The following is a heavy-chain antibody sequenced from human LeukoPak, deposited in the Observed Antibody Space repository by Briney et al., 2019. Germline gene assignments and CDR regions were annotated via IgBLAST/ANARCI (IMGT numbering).Heavy chain of an antibody. D-gene: IGHD1-26*01. V-gene: IGHV1-2*02. CDR2: INPNSGGT. J-gene: IGHJ4*02. CDR3: ARDSGSSLGFDY. Sequence: ASVKVSCKASGFTFSGYYMHWVRQAPGQGLEWMGWINPNSGGTNYAQKFQGRVTMTRDTSISTAYMELSRLRSDDTAVYYCARDSGSSLGFDYWGQGTLVTVSS. CDR1: GFTFSGYY.